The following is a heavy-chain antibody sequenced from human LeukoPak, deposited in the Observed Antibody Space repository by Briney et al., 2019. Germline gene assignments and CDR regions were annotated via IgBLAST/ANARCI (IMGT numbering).Heavy chain of an antibody. J-gene: IGHJ6*02. CDR3: ARDGVMVRGVIIAPYYYYGMDV. CDR2: IYNSGST. D-gene: IGHD3-10*01. CDR1: GGSISSHY. V-gene: IGHV4-59*11. Sequence: SETLSLTCTVSGGSISSHYWSWIRQPPGKGLEWIGYIYNSGSTNYNPSLRGRVTISVDTSNNQFSLKVSSVTAADTAVYYCARDGVMVRGVIIAPYYYYGMDVWGQGTTVTVSS.